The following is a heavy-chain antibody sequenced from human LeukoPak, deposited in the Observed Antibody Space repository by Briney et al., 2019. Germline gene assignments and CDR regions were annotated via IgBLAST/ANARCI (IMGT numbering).Heavy chain of an antibody. D-gene: IGHD6-13*01. V-gene: IGHV3-48*04. Sequence: GGSLRLSCAGSGFTFSTFSSYTMNWVRQAPGKGLEWVSSISSSSSTINYADSVKGRFTISRDNARNSLYLQMNSLRAEDTAVYYCARGGLAAANDAFDIWGQGTTVSVSS. J-gene: IGHJ3*02. CDR1: GFTFSTFSSYT. CDR2: ISSSSSTI. CDR3: ARGGLAAANDAFDI.